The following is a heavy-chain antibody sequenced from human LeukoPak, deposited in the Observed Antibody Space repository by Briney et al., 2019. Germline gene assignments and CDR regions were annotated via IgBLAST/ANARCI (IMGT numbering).Heavy chain of an antibody. J-gene: IGHJ5*02. V-gene: IGHV1-69*01. CDR3: ARSVGYCSSSSCYPWFDP. Sequence: GSSVKVSCEASGGTFSSYGISWVRQAPGQGLEWMGGNIPIFGTANYAQKFQGRVTITADESTSTAYMDLSSLRSEDTAVYYCARSVGYCSSSSCYPWFDPWGQGTLVTVSS. D-gene: IGHD2-2*01. CDR2: NIPIFGTA. CDR1: GGTFSSYG.